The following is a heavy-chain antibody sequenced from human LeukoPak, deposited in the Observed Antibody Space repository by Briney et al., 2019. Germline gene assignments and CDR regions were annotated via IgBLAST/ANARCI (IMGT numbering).Heavy chain of an antibody. J-gene: IGHJ4*02. CDR2: ISTDGSRI. V-gene: IGHV3-64*02. CDR1: GFTFRDYA. Sequence: PGGSLRLSCAASGFTFRDYAMYWVRQAPGKGLEYVSVISTDGSRIYYADSVKGRFTISRDNSKNTLYLQMGSLRAEDMAFYYCTRGVAISTSGWYDTSDYWGQGALVTVSS. CDR3: TRGVAISTSGWYDTSDY. D-gene: IGHD6-19*01.